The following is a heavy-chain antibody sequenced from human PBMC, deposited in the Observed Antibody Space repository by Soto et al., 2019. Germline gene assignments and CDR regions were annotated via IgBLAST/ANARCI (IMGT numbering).Heavy chain of an antibody. D-gene: IGHD3-3*01. CDR2: IYPGDSDT. J-gene: IGHJ5*02. Sequence: GESLKISCKGSGYSFTSYWIGWVRQMPGKGLEWMGIIYPGDSDTRYSPSFQGQVTISADKSISTAYLQWSSLKASDTAMYYCARGVLRFLEWHLNWFDHWGQGPLVTVSS. V-gene: IGHV5-51*01. CDR3: ARGVLRFLEWHLNWFDH. CDR1: GYSFTSYW.